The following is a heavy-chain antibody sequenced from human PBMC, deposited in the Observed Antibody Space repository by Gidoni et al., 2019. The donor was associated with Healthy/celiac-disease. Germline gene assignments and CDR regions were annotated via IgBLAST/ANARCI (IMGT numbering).Heavy chain of an antibody. V-gene: IGHV3-33*01. J-gene: IGHJ4*02. CDR1: GFTFSSYG. Sequence: QVQLVESGGGVVQPGRSLRLSCAASGFTFSSYGMPWVRQAPGKGLEWVAFIWYDGSNKYYADSVKGRFTISRDNSKNTLYLQMNSLRAEDTAVYYCARDTPKGGFDYWGQGTLVTVSS. CDR3: ARDTPKGGFDY. CDR2: IWYDGSNK.